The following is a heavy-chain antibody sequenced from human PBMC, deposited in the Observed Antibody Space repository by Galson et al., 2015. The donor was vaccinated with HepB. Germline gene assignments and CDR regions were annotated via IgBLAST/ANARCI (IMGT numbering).Heavy chain of an antibody. J-gene: IGHJ4*02. Sequence: SVKVSCKASGGTFSSYAISWVRQAPGQGLEWMGGIIPIFSTANYAQKFQGRVTITADESTSTAYMELSSLRSEDTAVYYCVGGNSVGVFDYWGQGTLVTVSS. CDR2: IIPIFSTA. V-gene: IGHV1-69*13. D-gene: IGHD4-23*01. CDR3: VGGNSVGVFDY. CDR1: GGTFSSYA.